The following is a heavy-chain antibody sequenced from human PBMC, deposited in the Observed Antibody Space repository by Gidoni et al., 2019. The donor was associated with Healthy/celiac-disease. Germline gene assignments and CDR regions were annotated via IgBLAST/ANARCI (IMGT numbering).Heavy chain of an antibody. V-gene: IGHV3-15*01. Sequence: EVQLVESVGGLVKPGGSLILSCAASRFTFSNAWMSWVRQAPGKGLEWVGRIKSKTDGGTTDYAAPVKGRFTISRDDSKNTLYLQMNSLKTEDTAVYYCTPRGGFGELYYWGQGTLVTVSS. CDR1: RFTFSNAW. D-gene: IGHD3-10*01. CDR3: TPRGGFGELYY. J-gene: IGHJ4*02. CDR2: IKSKTDGGTT.